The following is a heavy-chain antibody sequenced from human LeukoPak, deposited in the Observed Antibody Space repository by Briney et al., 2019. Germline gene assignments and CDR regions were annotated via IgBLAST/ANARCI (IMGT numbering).Heavy chain of an antibody. CDR1: GGSISRSSYY. Sequence: SETLSLTCTVSGGSISRSSYYWGWIRQPPGKGLEWIGSIYFSGSTYYSPSLRSRATISVDTSKNQFSLNLSSVTAADTAVYYCARHRNLLSTEQLDEDYWGQGTLVTVSS. J-gene: IGHJ4*02. V-gene: IGHV4-39*01. D-gene: IGHD2-2*01. CDR2: IYFSGST. CDR3: ARHRNLLSTEQLDEDY.